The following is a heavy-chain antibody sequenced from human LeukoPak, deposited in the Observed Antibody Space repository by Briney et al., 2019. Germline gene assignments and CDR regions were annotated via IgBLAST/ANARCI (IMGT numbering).Heavy chain of an antibody. CDR1: GGSFSGYY. D-gene: IGHD3-10*01. V-gene: IGHV4-34*01. Sequence: PSETLSLTRAVYGGSFSGYYWSWIRQPPGKGLEWIGEINHSGSTNYSPSLKSRVTISVDTSKNQFSLKLSSVTAADTAVYYCARGWRGSGSDYWGQGTLVTVSS. CDR2: INHSGST. J-gene: IGHJ4*02. CDR3: ARGWRGSGSDY.